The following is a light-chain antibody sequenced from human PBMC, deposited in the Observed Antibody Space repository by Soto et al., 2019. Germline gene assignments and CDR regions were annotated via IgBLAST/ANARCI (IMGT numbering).Light chain of an antibody. CDR3: CAYAGSTFYV. Sequence: QSVLTQPASVSGSPGQSITISCTGTSSDVGSYNLVSWYQQHPGKAPKVMIYEVSKRPSGVSNRFSGSKSGNTASLTISGLQAEDEADYYCCAYAGSTFYVLGTGSKVNVL. J-gene: IGLJ1*01. CDR1: SSDVGSYNL. V-gene: IGLV2-23*02. CDR2: EVS.